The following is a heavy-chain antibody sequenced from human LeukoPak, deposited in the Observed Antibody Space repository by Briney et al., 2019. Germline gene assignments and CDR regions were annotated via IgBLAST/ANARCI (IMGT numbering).Heavy chain of an antibody. Sequence: ASVKVSCKASGYIFINHGIPWVRQAPGQGLEYMGWISSYNGYTDYAQKLQGRVTMTTDTATSTTYLELTALRSDDTAVYYGGRWGPSPSDYWGQGTLVTVSS. CDR2: ISSYNGYT. CDR1: GYIFINHG. D-gene: IGHD3-16*01. J-gene: IGHJ4*02. CDR3: GRWGPSPSDY. V-gene: IGHV1-18*01.